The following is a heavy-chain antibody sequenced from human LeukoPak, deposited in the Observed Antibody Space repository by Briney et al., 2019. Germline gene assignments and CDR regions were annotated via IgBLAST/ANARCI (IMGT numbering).Heavy chain of an antibody. CDR3: ARDQDIVATGWFEP. V-gene: IGHV4-59*01. J-gene: IGHJ5*02. Sequence: PSETLSLTCTVSGGSISSYYWSWIRQPPGKGLEWIGYIYYSGSTNYNPSLKSRVTISVDTSKNQFSLKLSSVTAADAAVYYCARDQDIVATGWFEPWGQGTLVTVSS. CDR1: GGSISSYY. D-gene: IGHD5-12*01. CDR2: IYYSGST.